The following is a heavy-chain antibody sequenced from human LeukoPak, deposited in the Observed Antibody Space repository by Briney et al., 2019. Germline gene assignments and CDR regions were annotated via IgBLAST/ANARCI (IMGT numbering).Heavy chain of an antibody. J-gene: IGHJ4*02. CDR1: GGSVSSGSYY. Sequence: PSETLSLTCTVSGGSVSSGSYYWSWIRQPPGKGLEWIVYIYYSGSTNYNPSLKSRVTISVDTSKNQFSLKLSSVTAADTAVYYCARGSREFWSGYYGTWYFDYWGQGTLVTVSS. CDR2: IYYSGST. CDR3: ARGSREFWSGYYGTWYFDY. D-gene: IGHD3-3*01. V-gene: IGHV4-61*01.